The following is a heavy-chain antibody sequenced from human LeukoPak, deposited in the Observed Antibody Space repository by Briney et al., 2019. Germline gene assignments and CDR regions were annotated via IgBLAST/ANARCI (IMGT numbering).Heavy chain of an antibody. D-gene: IGHD2-15*01. V-gene: IGHV3-23*01. J-gene: IGHJ2*01. CDR3: AKGPAPYCSGGSCYSPHWYFDL. CDR1: QFTFSNYA. CDR2: ISGSGNTT. Sequence: GGSLRLSCAASQFTFSNYAMSWVRQAPGKGLEWVSAISGSGNTTYFGDSVTGRFTISRDNPKNTVYLQLNSLSAEDTAVYYCAKGPAPYCSGGSCYSPHWYFDLWGRGTLVTVSS.